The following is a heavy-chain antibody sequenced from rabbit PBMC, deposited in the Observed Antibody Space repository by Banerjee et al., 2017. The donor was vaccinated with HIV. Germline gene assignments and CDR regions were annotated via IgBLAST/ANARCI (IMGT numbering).Heavy chain of an antibody. D-gene: IGHD6-1*01. J-gene: IGHJ3*01. CDR1: GFDLSRYYY. CDR3: ARAGDYDYSYGYAGYPM. CDR2: IGTGGGST. Sequence: QEPLEESGGGLVKPEGSLTLTCKASGFDLSRYYYMCWVRQAPGKGLEWIACIGTGGGSTGYASWVNGRFTIAKTSSTTVTLQMTSLTAADTATYFCARAGDYDYSYGYAGYPMWGQGTLVTVS. V-gene: IGHV1S45*01.